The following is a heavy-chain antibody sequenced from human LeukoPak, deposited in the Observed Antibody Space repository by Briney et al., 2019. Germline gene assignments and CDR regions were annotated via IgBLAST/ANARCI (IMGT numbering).Heavy chain of an antibody. Sequence: PGGSLRLSCAASGFTFSSYAMHWVRQAPGKGLEWVAVISYDGSNKYYADSVKGRFTISRDNSKNTLYLQMNSLRTEDTAVYYCARDRMATVFDYWGQGTLVTVSS. CDR3: ARDRMATVFDY. D-gene: IGHD5-24*01. V-gene: IGHV3-30*04. CDR2: ISYDGSNK. J-gene: IGHJ4*02. CDR1: GFTFSSYA.